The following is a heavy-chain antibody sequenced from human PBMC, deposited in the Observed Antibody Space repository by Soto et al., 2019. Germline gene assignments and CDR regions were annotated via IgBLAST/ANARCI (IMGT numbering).Heavy chain of an antibody. J-gene: IGHJ6*02. CDR2: IYSSGGT. CDR3: ARGAVAGVDYGMDV. Sequence: ASETLSLSCTVSGGSMSNYYWSWIRQPAGKGLEWIGRIYSSGGTNYNPSLKSRLTMSRDTSKKQFSLKLTSVTAADTAVHYCARGAVAGVDYGMDVWGRGTTVTVSS. V-gene: IGHV4-4*07. D-gene: IGHD6-19*01. CDR1: GGSMSNYY.